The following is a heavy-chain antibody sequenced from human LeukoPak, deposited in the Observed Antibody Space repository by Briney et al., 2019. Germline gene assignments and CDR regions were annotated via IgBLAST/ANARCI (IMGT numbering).Heavy chain of an antibody. V-gene: IGHV4-34*09. CDR1: GGSFSGYY. CDR3: ARVKVVTTSQYFDL. D-gene: IGHD2-21*02. CDR2: IYYSGST. J-gene: IGHJ2*01. Sequence: SETLSLTCAVYGGSFSGYYWSWIRQPPGKGLEWLGYIYYSGSTYYNPSLKSRLTMSLDASENQFSLKLSSVTAADTAVYYCARVKVVTTSQYFDLWGRGTLVTVSS.